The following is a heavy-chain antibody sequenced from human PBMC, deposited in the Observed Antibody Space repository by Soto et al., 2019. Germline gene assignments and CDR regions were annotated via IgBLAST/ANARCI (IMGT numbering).Heavy chain of an antibody. V-gene: IGHV1-2*06. CDR2: INPNSGGT. D-gene: IGHD5-12*01. CDR1: GYIFTAYY. Sequence: GAPVKVSCKASGYIFTAYYMHRVRQAPGQELGWMGRINPNSGGTNYAQKFQGRVTITKNTSASTAYMELSSLRSEDTAVYYCARGPLRNWFDPWGQGTLVTVSS. CDR3: ARGPLRNWFDP. J-gene: IGHJ5*02.